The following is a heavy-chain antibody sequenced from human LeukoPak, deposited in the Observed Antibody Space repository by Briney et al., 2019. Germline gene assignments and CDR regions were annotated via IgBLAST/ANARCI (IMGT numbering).Heavy chain of an antibody. D-gene: IGHD3-10*01. Sequence: SETLSLTCTVSGYPISMGYFWGWIRQPPGKGLEWIGSIFHTGYTFYDPSFKRRLTISVDTSKNQFSLRLSSVTAADTAVYYCAKSNGYGLVDIWGQGTMVTVSS. J-gene: IGHJ3*02. V-gene: IGHV4-38-2*02. CDR1: GYPISMGYF. CDR2: IFHTGYT. CDR3: AKSNGYGLVDI.